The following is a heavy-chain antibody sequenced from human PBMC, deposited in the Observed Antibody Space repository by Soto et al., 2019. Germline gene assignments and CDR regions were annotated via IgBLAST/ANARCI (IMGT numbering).Heavy chain of an antibody. J-gene: IGHJ4*01. CDR3: AKGTSSEFLLSFDD. D-gene: IGHD3-10*01. Sequence: EVQLLQSGGGLVQPGGSLRLSCMASEFPSSTYGFSTYAMTWVRQPPGKGLEWVSVITGSGSHSYYADSVKGRFTISRDNSRNTLFLQMDSLRADDTAVYFCAKGTSSEFLLSFDDWGHGTLVTVSS. V-gene: IGHV3-23*01. CDR1: EFPSSTYGFSTYA. CDR2: ITGSGSHS.